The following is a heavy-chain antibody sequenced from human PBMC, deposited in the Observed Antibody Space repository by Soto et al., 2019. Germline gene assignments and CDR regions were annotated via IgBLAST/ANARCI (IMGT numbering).Heavy chain of an antibody. V-gene: IGHV3-9*01. D-gene: IGHD2-2*01. CDR2: ISWNSDTI. J-gene: IGHJ6*02. Sequence: PGGSLRLSCAASGFTFDYYAMHWVRQAPGKGLEWVSGISWNSDTIGYADSVRGRFTISRDNAENSLYLQMNSLGAEDTALYYCAKDKGPRNCSTRNCFWVALGMDVWGQGTTVTVSS. CDR3: AKDKGPRNCSTRNCFWVALGMDV. CDR1: GFTFDYYA.